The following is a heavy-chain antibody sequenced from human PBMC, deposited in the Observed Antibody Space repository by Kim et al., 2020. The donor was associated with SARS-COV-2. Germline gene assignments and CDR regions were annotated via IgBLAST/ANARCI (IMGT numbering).Heavy chain of an antibody. D-gene: IGHD3-22*01. Sequence: ASVKVSCKASGYTFTSYAVLWVRQAPGQRLEWMGWINAGNGNTKYAQKFQGRVTITRDTSASTAYMELSSLRSEDTAVYYCARNIYDSGGSCLSVVYYWGQGTLVTVSS. V-gene: IGHV1-3*01. J-gene: IGHJ4*02. CDR3: ARNIYDSGGSCLSVVYY. CDR2: INAGNGNT. CDR1: GYTFTSYA.